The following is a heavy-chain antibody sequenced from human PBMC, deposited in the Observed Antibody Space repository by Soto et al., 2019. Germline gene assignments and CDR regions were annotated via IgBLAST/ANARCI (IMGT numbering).Heavy chain of an antibody. Sequence: GGSLRLSCAASGFTFGDYAMHWVRQAPGKGLEWVSGISWNSGSIGYADSVKGRFTISRDNAKNSLYLQMNSLRAEDTALYYCAKGKGVVATMDYYYYYGMDVWGQGTTVTVSS. CDR2: ISWNSGSI. J-gene: IGHJ6*02. V-gene: IGHV3-9*01. CDR1: GFTFGDYA. CDR3: AKGKGVVATMDYYYYYGMDV. D-gene: IGHD5-12*01.